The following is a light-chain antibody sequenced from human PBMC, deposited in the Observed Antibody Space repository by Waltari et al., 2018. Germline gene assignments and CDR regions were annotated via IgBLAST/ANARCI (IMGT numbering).Light chain of an antibody. V-gene: IGKV3-20*01. Sequence: EIVLTQSPATLSLSPGEGATLPCRPRQSVSSPLAWYQQKPGQAPRLLIYDASTRATGIPDRFSGSGSGTDFSLTISRLEPEDFAVYYCQKYVSLPATFGQGTTVEIK. J-gene: IGKJ1*01. CDR1: QSVSSP. CDR3: QKYVSLPAT. CDR2: DAS.